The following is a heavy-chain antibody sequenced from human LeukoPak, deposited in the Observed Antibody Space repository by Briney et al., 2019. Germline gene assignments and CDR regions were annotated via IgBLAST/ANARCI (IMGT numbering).Heavy chain of an antibody. CDR3: ARSPGYCSGGSCEHNWFDP. Sequence: GGSLRLSCAASGFTFSSYSMNWVRQAPGKGLEWVSYISSSSSTIYYADSVKGRFTISRDNAKNSLYLQMNSLRDEDTAVYYCARSPGYCSGGSCEHNWFDPWGQGTLVTVSS. D-gene: IGHD2-15*01. CDR1: GFTFSSYS. J-gene: IGHJ5*02. CDR2: ISSSSSTI. V-gene: IGHV3-48*02.